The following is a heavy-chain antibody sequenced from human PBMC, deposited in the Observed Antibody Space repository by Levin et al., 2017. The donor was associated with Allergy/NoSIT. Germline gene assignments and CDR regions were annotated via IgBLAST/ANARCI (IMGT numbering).Heavy chain of an antibody. Sequence: SETLSLTCAVYGGSFSGYYWSWIRQPPGKGLEWIGEINHSGSTNYNPSLKSRVTISVDTSKNQFSLKLSSVTAADTAVYYCARMRWFGESPSGYWGQGTLVTVSS. J-gene: IGHJ4*02. V-gene: IGHV4-34*01. CDR3: ARMRWFGESPSGY. CDR2: INHSGST. CDR1: GGSFSGYY. D-gene: IGHD3-10*01.